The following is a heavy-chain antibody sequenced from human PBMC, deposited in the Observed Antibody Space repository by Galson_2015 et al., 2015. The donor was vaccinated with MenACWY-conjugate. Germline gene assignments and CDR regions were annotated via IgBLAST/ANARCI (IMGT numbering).Heavy chain of an antibody. J-gene: IGHJ4*02. Sequence: SLRLSCAASGLSFSNYWMHWVRHAPGKGLVWVSRINSDGTTTNYADSVKGRFTISRDNAKNTLYLQMNSLRAEDTAVYYCARRTLSGVYYYFDSSGQGTLVTVSS. CDR2: INSDGTTT. CDR1: GLSFSNYW. CDR3: ARRTLSGVYYYFDS. D-gene: IGHD5/OR15-5a*01. V-gene: IGHV3-74*01.